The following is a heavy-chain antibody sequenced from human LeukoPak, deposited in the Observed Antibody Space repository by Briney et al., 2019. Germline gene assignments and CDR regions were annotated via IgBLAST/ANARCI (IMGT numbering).Heavy chain of an antibody. CDR1: GFTFSSYA. V-gene: IGHV3-64*04. D-gene: IGHD4-17*01. Sequence: GGSLRLSCAASGFTFSSYAMHWVRQAPGKGLEYVSAISSNGGSTYYADSVKGRFTISRDNSKNTLYLQMNSLRAEDTAVYYCAKESPTRYGDYDDYWGQGTLVTVSS. CDR2: ISSNGGST. J-gene: IGHJ4*02. CDR3: AKESPTRYGDYDDY.